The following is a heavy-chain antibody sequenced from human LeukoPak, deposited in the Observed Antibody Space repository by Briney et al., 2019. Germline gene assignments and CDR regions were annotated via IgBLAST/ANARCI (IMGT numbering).Heavy chain of an antibody. Sequence: GGSLRLSCAASGFTFSIYAMHWVRQAPGKGLEWVAVISYDGSDKFYADSVKGRFTISRDNSKNTLYLQMNSLRAEDAAVYYCAKDPPYYDILTAYYLLLDYWGQGTLVTVSS. V-gene: IGHV3-30*18. D-gene: IGHD3-9*01. J-gene: IGHJ4*02. CDR3: AKDPPYYDILTAYYLLLDY. CDR1: GFTFSIYA. CDR2: ISYDGSDK.